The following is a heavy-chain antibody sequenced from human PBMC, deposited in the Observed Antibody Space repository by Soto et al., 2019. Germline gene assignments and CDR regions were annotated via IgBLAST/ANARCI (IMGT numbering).Heavy chain of an antibody. Sequence: QVQLQESGPGLVKPSQTMSLTCTVSGGSSSSGNYYWSWSRQPPGKGLEWIGFISYSGSTYYNSSLKSRVTKSVDTSKNQFSLSLSSVTAADTAVYYFATMGTSANGLNYFVYGGQGTLVTVSS. J-gene: IGHJ4*02. D-gene: IGHD1-7*01. CDR2: ISYSGST. CDR3: ATMGTSANGLNYFVY. V-gene: IGHV4-30-4*01. CDR1: GGSSSSGNYY.